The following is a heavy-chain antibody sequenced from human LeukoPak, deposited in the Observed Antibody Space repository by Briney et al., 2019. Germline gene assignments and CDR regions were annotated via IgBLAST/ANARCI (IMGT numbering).Heavy chain of an antibody. CDR1: GYTFTSNY. CDR3: ARDQEGFDY. V-gene: IGHV1-46*01. CDR2: NYPRDGST. J-gene: IGHJ4*02. Sequence: ASVKVPCKASGYTFTSNYIHWVRQAPGQGLEWMGMNYPRDGSTSYAQKFQGRVTVTRDTSTSTVHMELSGLRSEDTAVYYCARDQEGFDYWGQGTLVTVSS.